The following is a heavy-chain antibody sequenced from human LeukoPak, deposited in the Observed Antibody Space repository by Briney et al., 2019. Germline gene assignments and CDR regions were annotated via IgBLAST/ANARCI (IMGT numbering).Heavy chain of an antibody. CDR2: IYHSGST. Sequence: ASQTLPLTCAVSGGSISSGGYSWSWIRQPPGKGLEWIGYIYHSGSTYYNPSLKSRVTISVDRSKNQFSLKLSSVTAADTAVYYCASAFSENDAFDIWGQGTMVTVSS. J-gene: IGHJ3*02. CDR3: ASAFSENDAFDI. V-gene: IGHV4-30-2*01. CDR1: GGSISSGGYS.